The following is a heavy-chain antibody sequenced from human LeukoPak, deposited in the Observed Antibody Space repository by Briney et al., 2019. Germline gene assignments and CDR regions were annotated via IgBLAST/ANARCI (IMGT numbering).Heavy chain of an antibody. CDR3: AERNYYFDY. Sequence: GGSLRLSCAASGFTFSNYAMSWVRQAPGKGLEWVSSISDSGGSTYYADSVKGWFTISRDNSKNTLYLQMNSLRAEDTAVYYCAERNYYFDYWGQGTLVTVSS. V-gene: IGHV3-23*01. CDR2: ISDSGGST. D-gene: IGHD1-14*01. J-gene: IGHJ4*02. CDR1: GFTFSNYA.